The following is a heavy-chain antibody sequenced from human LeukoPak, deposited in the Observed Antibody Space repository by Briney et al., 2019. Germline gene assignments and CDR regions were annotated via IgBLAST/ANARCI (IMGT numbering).Heavy chain of an antibody. V-gene: IGHV4-34*01. Sequence: PSETLSLTCAVYGGSFSGYYWSWTRQPPGKGLEWIGEINHSGSTNYNPSLKSRVTISVDMSKNQFSLKLSSVTAADTAVYYCARIREDYFDYWGQGTLVTVSS. J-gene: IGHJ4*02. CDR1: GGSFSGYY. CDR3: ARIREDYFDY. CDR2: INHSGST.